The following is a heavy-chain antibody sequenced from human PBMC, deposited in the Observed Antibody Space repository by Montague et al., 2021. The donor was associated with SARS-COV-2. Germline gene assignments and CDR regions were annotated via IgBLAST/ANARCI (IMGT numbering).Heavy chain of an antibody. D-gene: IGHD2-15*01. V-gene: IGHV4-59*01. J-gene: IGHJ4*02. CDR2: IYYSGST. CDR3: ARVGFGYCSGGSCYRAFDY. Sequence: SETLSLNCTVAGGSISSYYWSWIRQPPGKGLEWIGYIYYSGSTNYKPSLKSRVTISVDTSKNQFSLKLSSVTAADTAVYYCARVGFGYCSGGSCYRAFDYWGQGTLVTVSS. CDR1: GGSISSYY.